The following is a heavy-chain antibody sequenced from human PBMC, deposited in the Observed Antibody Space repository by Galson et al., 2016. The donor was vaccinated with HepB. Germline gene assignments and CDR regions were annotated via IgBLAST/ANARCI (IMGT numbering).Heavy chain of an antibody. CDR1: EFSLSTSGMR. CDR3: ARHRVYSYGLDE. Sequence: PALVKPTQTLTLTCTLSEFSLSTSGMRVSWIRQPPGKALEWLARIHWDDDKFYSTSLKTRLTISKDTSKNQVVLTMTNMDPVDTATYYCARHRVYSYGLDEWGQGTLVTVSS. D-gene: IGHD5-18*01. V-gene: IGHV2-70*04. CDR2: IHWDDDK. J-gene: IGHJ4*02.